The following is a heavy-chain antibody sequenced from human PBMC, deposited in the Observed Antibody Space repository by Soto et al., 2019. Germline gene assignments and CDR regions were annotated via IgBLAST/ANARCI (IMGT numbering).Heavy chain of an antibody. CDR2: INPRSGDT. J-gene: IGHJ5*02. V-gene: IGHV1-2*06. CDR1: GYTFIGYY. CDR3: GRDGVGATPLGWFDP. Sequence: QVQLVQSGAEVKKPGASVKVSCKASGYTFIGYYIHWVRQAPGQGLEWMGRINPRSGDTTYAQKFQGRLTMTRDTSISTAYMVLSSLRSDDTAVDYCGRDGVGATPLGWFDPWGQGSLVTVSA. D-gene: IGHD1-26*01.